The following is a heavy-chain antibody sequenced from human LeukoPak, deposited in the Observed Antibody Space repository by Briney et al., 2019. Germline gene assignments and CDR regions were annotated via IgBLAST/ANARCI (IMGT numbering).Heavy chain of an antibody. J-gene: IGHJ4*02. CDR2: MNPNSGNT. D-gene: IGHD3-16*01. CDR1: GYTFTSYD. Sequence: ASVKVSCKASGYTFTSYDINWVRQATGQGLEWMGWMNPNSGNTGYAQKFQGRVTITRNTSISTAYMELSSLRSEGTAVYYCARVGEAWGFDYWGQGTLVTVSS. V-gene: IGHV1-8*03. CDR3: ARVGEAWGFDY.